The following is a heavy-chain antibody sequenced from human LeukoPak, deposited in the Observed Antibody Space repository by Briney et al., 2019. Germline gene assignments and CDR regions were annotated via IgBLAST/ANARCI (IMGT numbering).Heavy chain of an antibody. CDR1: GFTFSSYS. V-gene: IGHV3-48*04. J-gene: IGHJ4*01. D-gene: IGHD1-26*01. Sequence: QSGGSLRLSCAASGFTFSSYSMNWVRQAPGKGLEWLSYISSSGSTMYYADSVKGRITISRDNAKNSLYLQMNSLRAEDTAVYYCARVLAGATYFDYWGQGTLVTVSS. CDR2: ISSSGSTM. CDR3: ARVLAGATYFDY.